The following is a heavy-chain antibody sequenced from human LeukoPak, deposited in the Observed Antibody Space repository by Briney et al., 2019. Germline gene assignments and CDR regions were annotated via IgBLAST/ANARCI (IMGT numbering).Heavy chain of an antibody. CDR2: INGDGRDK. V-gene: IGHV3-7*01. J-gene: IGHJ4*02. CDR3: ARGVDSAIDW. D-gene: IGHD3-9*01. CDR1: GFTVSRYW. Sequence: GGSLRLACSAAGFTVSRYWMNWVRQAPGKGLEWVANINGDGRDKYYVGSVRGRFTISRDNADNALYLQMNSLRGDDTALYYCARGVDSAIDWWGQGTLVTVSS.